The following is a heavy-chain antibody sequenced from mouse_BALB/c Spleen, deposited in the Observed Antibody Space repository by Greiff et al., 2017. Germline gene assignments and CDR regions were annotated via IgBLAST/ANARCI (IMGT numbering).Heavy chain of an antibody. CDR3: ARTGYLYAMDY. CDR1: GYTFTSYW. D-gene: IGHD2-2*01. V-gene: IGHV1-87*01. Sequence: VQLQQSGAELARPGASVKLSCKASGYTFTSYWMQWVKQRPGQGLEWIGAIYPGDGDTRYTQKFKGKATLTADKSSSTAYIQLSSLASEDSAVYYCARTGYLYAMDYWGQGTSVTVSS. CDR2: IYPGDGDT. J-gene: IGHJ4*01.